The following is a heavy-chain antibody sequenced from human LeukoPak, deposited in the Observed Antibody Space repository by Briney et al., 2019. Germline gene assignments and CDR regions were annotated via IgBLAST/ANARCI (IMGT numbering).Heavy chain of an antibody. J-gene: IGHJ4*02. CDR3: AKDLNIYYDSSGYYN. D-gene: IGHD3-22*01. V-gene: IGHV3-23*01. CDR2: ISGSGGST. Sequence: GGSLRLSCAASGFTFSSYAMSWLRQAPGKGLEWVSAISGSGGSTYYADSVKGRFTISRDNSKNTLYLQMNSLRAEDTAVYYCAKDLNIYYDSSGYYNWGQGTLVTVSS. CDR1: GFTFSSYA.